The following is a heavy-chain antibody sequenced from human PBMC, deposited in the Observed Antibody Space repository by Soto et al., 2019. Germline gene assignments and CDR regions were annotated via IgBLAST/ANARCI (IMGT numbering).Heavy chain of an antibody. D-gene: IGHD3-16*01. J-gene: IGHJ4*02. CDR1: GLTFDDNA. V-gene: IGHV3-9*01. CDR2: INWKSDI. CDR3: AISQDRGGRTTFIY. Sequence: PGGCLRLSCAVCGLTFDDNAMHWVRQAPEKGLEWVSGINWKSDIGYADSVKGRFTISRDNAENSLYLQMNSLRAEDTALYYCAISQDRGGRTTFIYWGQGPQVTVSS.